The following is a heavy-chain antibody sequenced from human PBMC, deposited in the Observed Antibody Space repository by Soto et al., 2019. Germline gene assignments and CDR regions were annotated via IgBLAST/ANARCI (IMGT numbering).Heavy chain of an antibody. J-gene: IGHJ5*02. D-gene: IGHD2-2*01. CDR1: GYTFTGYY. CDR3: ARDWGYFSSTSCYVGWFDP. Sequence: QVQLVQSGAEVKKPGASVKVSCKASGYTFTGYYMHWVRQAPGQGLEWMGWINPNSGGTNYAQKFQGRVTMTRDTSISTAYMELSRLRSDDTAVYYCARDWGYFSSTSCYVGWFDPWGQGTLVTVSS. CDR2: INPNSGGT. V-gene: IGHV1-2*02.